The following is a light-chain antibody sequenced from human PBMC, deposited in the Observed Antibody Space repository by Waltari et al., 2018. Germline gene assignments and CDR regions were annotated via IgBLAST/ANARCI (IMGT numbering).Light chain of an antibody. CDR3: QQYGSSPRT. V-gene: IGKV3-20*01. J-gene: IGKJ1*01. CDR1: QSVSSSY. Sequence: EIVLTQSPGTLSVSPGERATLSCRASQSVSSSYLAWDQQKPGQAPRLLIYGASSRATGIPDRFSGSGSGTDFTLTISRLEPEDFAVYYCQQYGSSPRTFGQGTKVEIK. CDR2: GAS.